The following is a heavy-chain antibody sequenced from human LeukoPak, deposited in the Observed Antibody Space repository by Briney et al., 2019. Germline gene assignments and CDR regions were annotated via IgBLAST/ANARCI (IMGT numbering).Heavy chain of an antibody. CDR3: ARTSLGWLDP. CDR2: IDQDGRDK. Sequence: GALGLSFAGSGFPFRCYWMGLVRPAPGKGLEWVATIDQDGRDKFSVDSVKGRFTISRDNARNSMYLQMKSLRVEDTAVYYCARTSLGWLDPWGQGALVTVSS. D-gene: IGHD7-27*01. V-gene: IGHV3-7*01. J-gene: IGHJ5*02. CDR1: GFPFRCYW.